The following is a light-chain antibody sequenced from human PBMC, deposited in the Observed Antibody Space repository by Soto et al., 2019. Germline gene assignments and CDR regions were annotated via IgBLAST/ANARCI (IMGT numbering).Light chain of an antibody. J-gene: IGLJ2*01. V-gene: IGLV2-14*01. CDR2: DVS. Sequence: QSALTQPASVSGSPGQSITFSCTGTSSDVGGYNSVSWYQQDPGKAPKLIIYDVSNRPSGVSNRFSGSKSGNTASLTISGLQAEDEADYYCSSYTSSSTLVFGGGTKLTVL. CDR1: SSDVGGYNS. CDR3: SSYTSSSTLV.